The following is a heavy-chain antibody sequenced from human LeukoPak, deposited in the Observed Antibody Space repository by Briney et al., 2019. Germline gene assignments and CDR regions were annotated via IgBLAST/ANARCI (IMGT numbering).Heavy chain of an antibody. CDR3: ARDGPAIAAGIHWFDP. CDR1: GGTFSSYA. J-gene: IGHJ5*02. D-gene: IGHD6-13*01. Sequence: GASVKVSCKASGGTFSSYAISWVRQAPGQGLEWMGWINPNSGGTNYEQKFQGRVTSTRATSISTAYMELSRLRSDDTAVYYCARDGPAIAAGIHWFDPWGQGTLVTVSS. V-gene: IGHV1-2*01. CDR2: INPNSGGT.